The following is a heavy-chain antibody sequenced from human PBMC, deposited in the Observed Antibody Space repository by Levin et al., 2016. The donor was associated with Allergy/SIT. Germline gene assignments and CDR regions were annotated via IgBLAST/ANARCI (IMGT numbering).Heavy chain of an antibody. CDR3: ARRSSSGIDY. CDR2: ISSSSSTI. D-gene: IGHD6-13*01. CDR1: GFTFSSYS. V-gene: IGHV3-48*01. Sequence: GGSLRLSCAASGFTFSSYSMNWVRQAPGKGLEWVSYISSSSSTIYYADSVKGRFTISRDNAKNSLYLQMNSLRAEDTAVYYCARRSSSGIDYWGQGTLVTVSS. J-gene: IGHJ4*02.